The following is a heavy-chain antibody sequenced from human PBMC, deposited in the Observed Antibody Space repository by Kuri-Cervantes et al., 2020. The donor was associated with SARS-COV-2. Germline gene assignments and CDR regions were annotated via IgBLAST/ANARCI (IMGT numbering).Heavy chain of an antibody. CDR2: INPNSGGT. V-gene: IGHV1-2*02. Sequence: ASVKVSCKASGYTFTGYYMHWARQAPGQGLEWMGWINPNSGGTNYAQKFQGRVTMTRDTSISTAYMELSRLRSDDTAVYYCARGSITIFGVVTSFDYWGQGTLVTVSS. J-gene: IGHJ4*02. CDR3: ARGSITIFGVVTSFDY. D-gene: IGHD3-3*01. CDR1: GYTFTGYY.